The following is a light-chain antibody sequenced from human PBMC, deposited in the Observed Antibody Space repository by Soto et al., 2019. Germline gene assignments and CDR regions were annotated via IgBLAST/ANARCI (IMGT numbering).Light chain of an antibody. J-gene: IGLJ3*02. CDR1: NSDVGGYNF. V-gene: IGLV2-11*01. Sequence: QSVLTQPRSVSGSPGQSVTISCTGTNSDVGGYNFVSWYQQLPGKAPKLMISAVSQRPSGVLDRFSGSKSGNTASLTISGLQADDEADYFCCSYTASDIWVFGGGTKVTVL. CDR3: CSYTASDIWV. CDR2: AVS.